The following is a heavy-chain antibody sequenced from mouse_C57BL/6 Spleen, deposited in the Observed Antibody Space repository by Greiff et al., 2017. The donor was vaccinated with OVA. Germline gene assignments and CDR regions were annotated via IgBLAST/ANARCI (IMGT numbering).Heavy chain of an antibody. CDR2: ISYDGSN. CDR3: ARAKYYFDY. J-gene: IGHJ2*01. Sequence: EVQLQQSGPGLVKPSQSLSLTCSVTGYSITSGYYWNWIRQFPGNKLEWMGYISYDGSNNYNPSLKNRISITRATSKNQFFLQLNSVTTEDTATYYCARAKYYFDYWGQGTTLTVSS. V-gene: IGHV3-6*01. CDR1: GYSITSGYY.